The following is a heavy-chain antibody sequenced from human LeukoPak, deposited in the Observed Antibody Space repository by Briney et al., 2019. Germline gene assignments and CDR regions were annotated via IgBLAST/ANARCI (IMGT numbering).Heavy chain of an antibody. V-gene: IGHV3-48*03. J-gene: IGHJ6*03. CDR1: GFTFSSYE. CDR3: AREGTGTTARYYYYMDV. CDR2: ISSSGRTI. D-gene: IGHD1-7*01. Sequence: GGSLRLSCAASGFTFSSYEMNWVRQAPGKGLEGVSYISSSGRTINYADSVKGRFTISRDNAKNSLYLQMNSLRAEDTAVYYCAREGTGTTARYYYYMDVWGKGTTVTVSS.